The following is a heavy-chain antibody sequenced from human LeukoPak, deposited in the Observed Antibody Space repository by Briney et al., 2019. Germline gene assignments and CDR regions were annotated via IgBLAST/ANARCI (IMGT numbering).Heavy chain of an antibody. CDR2: INPNSGGT. D-gene: IGHD2-2*02. J-gene: IGHJ5*02. V-gene: IGHV1-2*02. CDR1: GYTFTGYY. Sequence: ASVRVSCRASGYTFTGYYMHWVRQAPGQGLEWMGWINPNSGGTNYAQKFQGRVTMTRDTSTSTAYMELSRLRSDDTAVYYCARGPHRYCSSTSCYRYNWFDPWGQGTLVTVSS. CDR3: ARGPHRYCSSTSCYRYNWFDP.